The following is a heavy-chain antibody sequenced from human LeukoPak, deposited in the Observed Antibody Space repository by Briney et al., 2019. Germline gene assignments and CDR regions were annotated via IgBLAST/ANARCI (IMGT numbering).Heavy chain of an antibody. CDR1: GGSISSYY. V-gene: IGHV4-4*07. Sequence: PSETLSLTCTVSGGSISSYYWSWLRQPAGKGLEWIGRIYTSGSTNYNPPLKSRVTMSVDTSKNQFSLKLSSGTAADTAVYYCARFSSSWFFDYWGQGTLVTVSS. CDR3: ARFSSSWFFDY. CDR2: IYTSGST. D-gene: IGHD6-13*01. J-gene: IGHJ4*02.